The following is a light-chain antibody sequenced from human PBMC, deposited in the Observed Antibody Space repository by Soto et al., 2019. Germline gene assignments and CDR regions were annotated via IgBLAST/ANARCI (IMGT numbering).Light chain of an antibody. V-gene: IGLV2-11*01. J-gene: IGLJ1*01. CDR1: SSDVGGYNY. CDR3: CSYAGTLSYV. CDR2: DVS. Sequence: QSALTQPRSVSGSPGQSVTISCTGTSSDVGGYNYVSWYQQYPGKAPKFLIYDVSQRPSGVPDRFSGSKSGNTASLTISGLQAEDEADYYCCSYAGTLSYVFGSGTKLTVL.